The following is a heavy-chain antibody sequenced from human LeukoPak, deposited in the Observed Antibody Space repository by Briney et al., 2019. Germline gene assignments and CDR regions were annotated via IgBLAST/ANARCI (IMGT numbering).Heavy chain of an antibody. J-gene: IGHJ4*02. CDR2: IYYSGST. CDR3: ARRIRYYYGSESYSSPCFDY. CDR1: GGSISSSSYY. D-gene: IGHD3-10*01. Sequence: SETLSLTCTVSGGSISSSSYYWGWIRQPPGKGLEWIGSIYYSGSTYYNPSLKSRVTISVDTSKNQFSLKLSSVTAADTAVYYCARRIRYYYGSESYSSPCFDYWGQGTLVTVSS. V-gene: IGHV4-39*01.